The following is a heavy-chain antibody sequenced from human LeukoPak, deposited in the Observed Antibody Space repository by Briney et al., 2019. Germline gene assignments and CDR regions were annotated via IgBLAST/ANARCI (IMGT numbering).Heavy chain of an antibody. V-gene: IGHV4-59*01. CDR3: ARVIPDTVTTGWFDP. Sequence: NPSETLSLTCTVSGGSISSYYWSWIRQPPGKGLEWIGCIYYSGSTNYNPSLKSRVTISVDTSKNQFSLKLSSVTAADTAVYYCARVIPDTVTTGWFDPWGQGTLVTVSS. CDR2: IYYSGST. CDR1: GGSISSYY. D-gene: IGHD4-11*01. J-gene: IGHJ5*02.